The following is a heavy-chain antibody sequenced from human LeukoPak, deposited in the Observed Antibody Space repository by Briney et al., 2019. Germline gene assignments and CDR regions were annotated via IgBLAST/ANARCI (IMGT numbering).Heavy chain of an antibody. CDR2: ISGSGGST. D-gene: IGHD6-19*01. CDR1: GVTFSSYA. Sequence: GGSLRLSCAASGVTFSSYAMGWVRQAPGKGLEWVSAISGSGGSTYYADSVKGRFTISRDNSKNTVFLQMDSQRAEDTVIYYCANLYRSGWYFDYWGQGTLVTVSS. J-gene: IGHJ4*02. V-gene: IGHV3-23*01. CDR3: ANLYRSGWYFDY.